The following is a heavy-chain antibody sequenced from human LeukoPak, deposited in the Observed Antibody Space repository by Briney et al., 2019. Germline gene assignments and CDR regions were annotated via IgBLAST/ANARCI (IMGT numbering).Heavy chain of an antibody. J-gene: IGHJ4*02. Sequence: SVKVSCKASGGTFSSHAISWVRQAPGQGLEWMGGIIPIFGTANYAQKFQGRVTITADESTSTAYMELSSLRSEDTAVYYCARDPNRYCSGGSCYSGYFDYWGQGTLVTVSS. CDR1: GGTFSSHA. V-gene: IGHV1-69*13. CDR2: IIPIFGTA. CDR3: ARDPNRYCSGGSCYSGYFDY. D-gene: IGHD2-15*01.